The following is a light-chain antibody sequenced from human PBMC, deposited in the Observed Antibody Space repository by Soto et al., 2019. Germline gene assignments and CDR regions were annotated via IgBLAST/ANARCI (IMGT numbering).Light chain of an antibody. CDR2: DAS. CDR1: QSVGSY. V-gene: IGKV3-11*01. CDR3: QQRINWPPMYT. J-gene: IGKJ2*01. Sequence: EIVLTQSPATLSLSPGERATLSCRASQSVGSYLAWYQQKPGQAPRLLIYDASNRATGIPARFSGSGSGTDFTLTISSLEPEDFAVYYWQQRINWPPMYTFGQGTKLEIK.